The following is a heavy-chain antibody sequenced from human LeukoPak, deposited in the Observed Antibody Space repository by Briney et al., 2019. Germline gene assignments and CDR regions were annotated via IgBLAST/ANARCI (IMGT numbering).Heavy chain of an antibody. D-gene: IGHD1-1*01. V-gene: IGHV1-2*02. CDR2: INPNSGGT. CDR3: ARENWNAEPSWFDP. J-gene: IGHJ5*02. CDR1: GYTFTGYY. Sequence: ASVKVSCKASGYTFTGYYMHWVRQAPRQGLEWMGWINPNSGGTNYAQKFQGRVTMTRDTSISTAYMELSRLRSDDTAVYYCARENWNAEPSWFDPWGQGTLVTVSS.